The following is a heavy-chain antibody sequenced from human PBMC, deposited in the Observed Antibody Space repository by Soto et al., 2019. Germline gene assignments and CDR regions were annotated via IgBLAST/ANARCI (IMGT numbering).Heavy chain of an antibody. CDR3: ARDFKVVPAARYYYYYGMDV. CDR1: GFTFSSYG. D-gene: IGHD2-2*01. V-gene: IGHV3-33*01. CDR2: IWYDGSNK. J-gene: IGHJ6*02. Sequence: PGGSLRLSCAASGFTFSSYGMHWVRQAPGKGLEWVAVIWYDGSNKYYADYVKGRFTISRDNSKNTLYLQMNSLRAEDTAVYYCARDFKVVPAARYYYYYGMDVWGQGTTVTVSS.